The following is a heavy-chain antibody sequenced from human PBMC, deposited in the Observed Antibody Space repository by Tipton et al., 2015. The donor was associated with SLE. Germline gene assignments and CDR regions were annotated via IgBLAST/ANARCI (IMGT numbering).Heavy chain of an antibody. Sequence: TLSLTCTVSGGSISSSSYYWGWIRQPPGRGLEWIGSLYYSGTTYYNPSLQSRVTISADTSKNQFSLKLTSVTAADTAMYYCTKGAWREEGFDPWGQGTLVTVSS. CDR2: LYYSGTT. D-gene: IGHD1-1*01. J-gene: IGHJ5*02. CDR1: GGSISSSSYY. V-gene: IGHV4-39*07. CDR3: TKGAWREEGFDP.